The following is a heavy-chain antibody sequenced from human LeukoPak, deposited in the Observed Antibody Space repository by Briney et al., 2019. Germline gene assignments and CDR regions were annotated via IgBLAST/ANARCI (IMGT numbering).Heavy chain of an antibody. Sequence: ASVKVSCKASGYTFTGYYMHWVRQAPGQGLEWMGWINPNSGGTNYAQKFQGRVTMTTDTSTSTAYMELRSLRSDDTAVYYCARADTAMVNYYYYYYMDVWGKGTTVTVSS. CDR1: GYTFTGYY. CDR3: ARADTAMVNYYYYYYMDV. D-gene: IGHD5-18*01. J-gene: IGHJ6*03. CDR2: INPNSGGT. V-gene: IGHV1-2*02.